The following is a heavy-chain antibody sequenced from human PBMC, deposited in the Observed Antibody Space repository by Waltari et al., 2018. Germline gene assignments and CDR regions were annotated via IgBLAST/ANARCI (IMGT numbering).Heavy chain of an antibody. J-gene: IGHJ6*02. CDR2: INHAGNR. CDR3: VRLEDCSGPGGNCYSGDSFALDV. Sequence: QVQLQQWGAGLLQPSEPLSLTCGLYGGSFSGYYWGWIRQPPRTGLEWIGGINHAGNRNYNPSLRSGVTMLVDTSRSQFSLKLSSMTAADTALYYCVRLEDCSGPGGNCYSGDSFALDVWGQGTTVTVSS. V-gene: IGHV4-34*02. D-gene: IGHD2-21*02. CDR1: GGSFSGYY.